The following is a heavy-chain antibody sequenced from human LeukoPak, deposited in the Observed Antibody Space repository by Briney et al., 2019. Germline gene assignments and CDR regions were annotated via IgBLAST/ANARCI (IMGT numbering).Heavy chain of an antibody. Sequence: QSSETLSLTCAVYGGSFSGYYWSWIRQPPGKGLEWIGEINHSGSTNYNPSLKSRVTISVDTSKNQFSLNLTSVTAADTAVYYCAREGGGSNRCLDWGQGTLVTVSS. D-gene: IGHD3-16*02. V-gene: IGHV4-34*01. CDR2: INHSGST. CDR1: GGSFSGYY. CDR3: AREGGGSNRCLD. J-gene: IGHJ1*01.